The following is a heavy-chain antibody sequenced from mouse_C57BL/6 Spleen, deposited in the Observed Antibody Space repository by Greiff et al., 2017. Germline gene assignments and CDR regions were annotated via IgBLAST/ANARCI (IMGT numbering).Heavy chain of an antibody. D-gene: IGHD2-1*01. Sequence: EVKLMESGAELVRPGASVKLSCTASGFNIKDYYMHWVKQRPEQGLEWIGRIDPEDGDTEYAPKFQGKATMTADTSSNTAYLQLSSLTSEDTAVYYCTHEGVYYGNSFAYWGQGTLVTVSA. J-gene: IGHJ3*01. V-gene: IGHV14-1*01. CDR3: THEGVYYGNSFAY. CDR1: GFNIKDYY. CDR2: IDPEDGDT.